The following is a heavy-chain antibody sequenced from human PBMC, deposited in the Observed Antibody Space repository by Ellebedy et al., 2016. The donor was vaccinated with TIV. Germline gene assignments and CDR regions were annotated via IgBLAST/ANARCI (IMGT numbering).Heavy chain of an antibody. J-gene: IGHJ6*02. CDR2: INHSGTT. D-gene: IGHD1-1*01. V-gene: IGHV4-34*01. Sequence: MPSETLSLTCAVYGGSFSGYYWSWIRQPPGKGLEWIGEINHSGTTNYNPSLKRRVTISVDKSKNQFSLKLSSVTAADTAVYYCARGMYWNDRSINYYYYGMDVWGQGTTVTVSS. CDR1: GGSFSGYY. CDR3: ARGMYWNDRSINYYYYGMDV.